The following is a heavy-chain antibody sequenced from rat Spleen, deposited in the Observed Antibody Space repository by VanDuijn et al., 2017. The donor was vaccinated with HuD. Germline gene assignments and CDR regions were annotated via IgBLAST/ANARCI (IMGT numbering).Heavy chain of an antibody. J-gene: IGHJ2*01. Sequence: EVQLVESGGGLVQPGRSMKLSCAALGFTFSNYYMAWVRQAPTKGLEWVATISFDGISTYYRDSVQGRFTISRDNAKSTLYLQMDSLRSEDTATYYCARRYDFDYWGQGVMVTVSS. V-gene: IGHV5-25*01. CDR3: ARRYDFDY. D-gene: IGHD2-1*01. CDR2: ISFDGIST. CDR1: GFTFSNYY.